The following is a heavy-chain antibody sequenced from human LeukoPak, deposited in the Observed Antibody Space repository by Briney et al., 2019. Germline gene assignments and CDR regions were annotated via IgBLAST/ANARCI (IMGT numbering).Heavy chain of an antibody. Sequence: SETLSLTCAVYGGAFSGYYWSWIRRPPGKGLEWIGEINHSGSTNYNPSLKSRVTISVDTSKNQFSLKLSSVTAPDTTVYYCASGLPTGTASDYWGQGTLVTVSS. CDR1: GGAFSGYY. J-gene: IGHJ4*02. V-gene: IGHV4-34*01. D-gene: IGHD1-1*01. CDR3: ASGLPTGTASDY. CDR2: INHSGST.